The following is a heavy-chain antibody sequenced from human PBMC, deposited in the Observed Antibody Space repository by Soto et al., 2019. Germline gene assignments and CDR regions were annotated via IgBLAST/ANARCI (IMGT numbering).Heavy chain of an antibody. V-gene: IGHV1-8*01. CDR1: GYTFTSYD. CDR3: ARGRSGYCSSTSCYRFDP. D-gene: IGHD2-2*01. J-gene: IGHJ5*02. Sequence: ASVKVSCKASGYTFTSYDINWVRQATGQGLEWMGWMNPNSGNTGYAQKFQGRVTMTRNTSISTAYMELGSLRSEDTAVYYCARGRSGYCSSTSCYRFDPWGQGTLVTVSS. CDR2: MNPNSGNT.